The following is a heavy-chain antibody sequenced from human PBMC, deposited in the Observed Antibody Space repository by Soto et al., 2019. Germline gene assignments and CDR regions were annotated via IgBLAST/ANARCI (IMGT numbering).Heavy chain of an antibody. CDR3: ARTYGSGSFGVRDYYFDY. V-gene: IGHV3-53*01. D-gene: IGHD3-10*01. J-gene: IGHJ4*02. Sequence: EVQLVESGGGLIQPGGSLRLSCAASGFTVSSHYMNWVRQAPGKGLEWVSVIYSGGSTYYADSVKGRFTVSRDTSENTLYLQMNSLRAEDTAVYYCARTYGSGSFGVRDYYFDYWGQGTLVTVSS. CDR1: GFTVSSHY. CDR2: IYSGGST.